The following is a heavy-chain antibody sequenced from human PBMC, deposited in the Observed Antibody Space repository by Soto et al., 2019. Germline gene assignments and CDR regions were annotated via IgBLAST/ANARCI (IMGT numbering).Heavy chain of an antibody. J-gene: IGHJ6*02. CDR3: ASQLYRIAAAGTSSMDV. V-gene: IGHV3-30-3*01. Sequence: VQLVESGGGVVQPGRSLRLSCAASGFTFSSYAMHWVRQAPGKGLEWVAVISYDGSNKYYADSVKGRFTISRDNSKNTLYLQMNSLRAEDTAVYYCASQLYRIAAAGTSSMDVWGQGTTVTVSS. CDR2: ISYDGSNK. D-gene: IGHD6-13*01. CDR1: GFTFSSYA.